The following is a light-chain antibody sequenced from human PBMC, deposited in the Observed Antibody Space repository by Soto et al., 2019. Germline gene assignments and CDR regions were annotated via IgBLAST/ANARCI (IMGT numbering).Light chain of an antibody. CDR2: AAS. Sequence: DIPMTQSPSSLSASVGDRVTITCRASQSISTYLKWYQQEPGKAPKLLINAASSLQSGVPSRFSGSGSGTDFTLTISSLQPADFATYYCQQSYSHPPAFGGGTKVEIK. V-gene: IGKV1-39*01. CDR1: QSISTY. CDR3: QQSYSHPPA. J-gene: IGKJ4*01.